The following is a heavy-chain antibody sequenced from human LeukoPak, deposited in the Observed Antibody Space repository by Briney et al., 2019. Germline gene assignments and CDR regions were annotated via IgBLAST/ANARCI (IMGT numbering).Heavy chain of an antibody. CDR2: INHNGNVN. Sequence: GGSLRLSCAASRFTFTRYWMSWVRQAPGKGLEWVASINHNGNVNYYVDSVKGRFTISRDNAKNSLYLQMSNLRAEDTAVYFCARGGGLDVWGQGATVTVSS. J-gene: IGHJ6*02. CDR1: RFTFTRYW. CDR3: ARGGGLDV. V-gene: IGHV3-7*03. D-gene: IGHD3-16*01.